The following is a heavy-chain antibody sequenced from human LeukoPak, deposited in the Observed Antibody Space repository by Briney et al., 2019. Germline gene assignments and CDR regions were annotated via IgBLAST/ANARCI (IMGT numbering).Heavy chain of an antibody. CDR2: ICPGDSGP. V-gene: IGHV5-51*01. J-gene: IGHJ3*01. CDR1: GYRFTSYC. D-gene: IGHD2-15*01. Sequence: GECPQISSKVSGYRFTSYCIGWGGQLPGKGLEWWGIICPGDSGPTYRPSFQGQVTLSVDNASTTAYLQWRSQQASETAMYYCGMREDRVPLQDDVFDVWGEGRMASDST. CDR3: GMREDRVPLQDDVFDV.